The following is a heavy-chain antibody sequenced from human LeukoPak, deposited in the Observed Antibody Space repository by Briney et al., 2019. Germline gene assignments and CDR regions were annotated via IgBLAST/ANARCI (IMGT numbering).Heavy chain of an antibody. CDR1: AGSISSSSYY. J-gene: IGHJ6*02. D-gene: IGHD3-22*01. CDR2: IYYSGST. CDR3: ARGPIVVVITTLYYYYYGMDV. Sequence: SETLSLTCTVSAGSISSSSYYWGWIRQPPGKGLEWIGSIYYSGSTYYNPSLKSRVTISVDTSKNQFSLKLSSVTAADTAVYYCARGPIVVVITTLYYYYYGMDVWGQGTTVTVSS. V-gene: IGHV4-39*07.